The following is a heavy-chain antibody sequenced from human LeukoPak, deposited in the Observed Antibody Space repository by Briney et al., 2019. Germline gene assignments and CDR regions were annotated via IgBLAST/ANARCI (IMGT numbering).Heavy chain of an antibody. V-gene: IGHV3-23*01. CDR2: ISGSGDST. CDR3: ASEIIFGSFDY. D-gene: IGHD3-3*01. J-gene: IGHJ4*02. CDR1: GFTFSSYA. Sequence: GGSLRLSCAASGFTFSSYAMSWVRQAPGKGLEWVSGISGSGDSTYYADSVKGRFTISRDNSKNTLYLQMNSLRAEDTAVYYCASEIIFGSFDYWGQGTLVTVSS.